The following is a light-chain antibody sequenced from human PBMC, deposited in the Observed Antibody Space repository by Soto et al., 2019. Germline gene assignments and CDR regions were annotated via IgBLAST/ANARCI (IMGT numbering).Light chain of an antibody. J-gene: IGKJ2*01. Sequence: EIVLTQSPGTLSLSPGERATLSCRASQSVSSNYLAWYQQRPGQAPRVVIYGVSSRATGIPDRFSGSGSGTDFTLTISRLEPADFAMYYCQQYDRPPRTFGQGTKLEIK. V-gene: IGKV3-20*01. CDR3: QQYDRPPRT. CDR2: GVS. CDR1: QSVSSNY.